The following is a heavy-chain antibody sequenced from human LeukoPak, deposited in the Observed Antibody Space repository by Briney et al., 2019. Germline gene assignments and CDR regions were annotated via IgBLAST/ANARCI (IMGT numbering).Heavy chain of an antibody. J-gene: IGHJ3*02. V-gene: IGHV1-2*02. Sequence: GASVKVSCKASGYTFTGYYMHWVRQAPGQGLEWMGWINPNSGGTNYAQKFQGRVTMTRDTSISTAYMELSRLRSDDTAVYYCSVRGYYDSGRDAFDIWGQGTMVTVSS. CDR1: GYTFTGYY. CDR3: SVRGYYDSGRDAFDI. CDR2: INPNSGGT. D-gene: IGHD3-22*01.